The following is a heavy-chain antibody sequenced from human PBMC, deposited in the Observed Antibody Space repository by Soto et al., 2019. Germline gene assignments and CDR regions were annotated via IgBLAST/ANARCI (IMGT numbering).Heavy chain of an antibody. CDR3: TTGDYDSSGYYFARRFDY. CDR2: IKSKTDGGTT. Sequence: GGSLRLSCAASGFTFSNAWMNWVRQAPGKGLEWVGRIKSKTDGGTTDYAAPVKGRFTISRDDSKNTLYLQMNSLKTEDTAVYYCTTGDYDSSGYYFARRFDYWGQGTLVTVSS. CDR1: GFTFSNAW. J-gene: IGHJ4*02. V-gene: IGHV3-15*07. D-gene: IGHD3-22*01.